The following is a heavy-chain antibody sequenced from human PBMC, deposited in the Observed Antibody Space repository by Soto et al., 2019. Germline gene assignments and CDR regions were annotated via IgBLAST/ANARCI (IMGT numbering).Heavy chain of an antibody. J-gene: IGHJ3*02. V-gene: IGHV3-30-3*01. CDR3: ARDPTTGYSSSWYSIAGQVNAFDI. Sequence: GGSLRLSCAASGFTFSSFALHWVRQAPGKGLEWVAVLSYDGSNKHYADYVEGRFTISRDNSKNTLYLQMNSLRSEDTAVYYCARDPTTGYSSSWYSIAGQVNAFDIWGQGTMVTVSS. CDR1: GFTFSSFA. D-gene: IGHD6-13*01. CDR2: LSYDGSNK.